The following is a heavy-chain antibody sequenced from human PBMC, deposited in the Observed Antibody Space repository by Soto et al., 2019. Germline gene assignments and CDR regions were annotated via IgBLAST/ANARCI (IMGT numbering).Heavy chain of an antibody. V-gene: IGHV3-30-3*01. J-gene: IGHJ5*02. Sequence: QVQLVESGGGVVQPGRSLRLSCAASGFTFSSYAMHWVRQAPGKGLEWVAVISYDGSNKYYADSVKGRFTISRDNSKNPLYLQMNSLRAEDTAVYYCARDSSSYQWWFDPWGQGTLVTVSS. CDR3: ARDSSSYQWWFDP. CDR1: GFTFSSYA. CDR2: ISYDGSNK. D-gene: IGHD6-13*01.